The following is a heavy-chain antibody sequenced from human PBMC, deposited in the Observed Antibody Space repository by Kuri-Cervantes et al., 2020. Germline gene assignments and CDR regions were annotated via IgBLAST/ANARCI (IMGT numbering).Heavy chain of an antibody. V-gene: IGHV3-30-3*01. CDR2: ISYDGSNK. J-gene: IGHJ4*02. CDR1: GFTFSSYA. CDR3: ARHYDN. Sequence: GESLKISCAASGFTFSSYAMHWVRQAPGKGLEWVAVISYDGSNKYYADSVKGRFTISRDNSKNTLYLQMNSLRAADTAVYYCARHYDNWGQGTLVTVSS.